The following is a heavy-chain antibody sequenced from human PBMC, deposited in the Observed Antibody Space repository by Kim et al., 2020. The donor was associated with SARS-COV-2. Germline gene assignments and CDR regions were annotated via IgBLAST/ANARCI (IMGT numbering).Heavy chain of an antibody. Sequence: SVKVSCQTSGGSFKSYGMSWVRQAPGQGLEWMGRIIPVVDSPTYAQKFQGRITISAYKSTGTAYMELSTLTSEDTAVYYCATADFDYWGQGTLVIVSS. V-gene: IGHV1-69*04. J-gene: IGHJ4*02. CDR3: ATADFDY. CDR1: GGSFKSYG. CDR2: IIPVVDSP.